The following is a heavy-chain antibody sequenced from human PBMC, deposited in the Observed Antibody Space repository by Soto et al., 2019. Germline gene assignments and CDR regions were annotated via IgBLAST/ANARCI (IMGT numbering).Heavy chain of an antibody. D-gene: IGHD3-3*01. CDR2: IIPIFGTA. J-gene: IGHJ6*02. CDR3: ARFERFLDWFPDYYYHYGRAV. CDR1: GGTFSSYA. Sequence: GASVKVSCKASGGTFSSYAISWVRQAPGQELEWMGGIIPIFGTANYAQKFQGRVTITADESTSTAYMELSSLRSEDTAVYYCARFERFLDWFPDYYYHYGRAVWGQGTTVTVSS. V-gene: IGHV1-69*13.